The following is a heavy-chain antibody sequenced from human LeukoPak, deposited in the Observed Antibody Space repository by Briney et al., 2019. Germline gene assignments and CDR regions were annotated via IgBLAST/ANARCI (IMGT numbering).Heavy chain of an antibody. Sequence: GGSLRLSCAASGFTFSSYSMNWVRQAPGKGLEWVSSIGSSSSYIYYADSVKGRFTISRDNAKNSLYLQMNSLRAEDTAVYYCARDPFDYGDYWGYFDYWGQGTLVTVSS. CDR3: ARDPFDYGDYWGYFDY. D-gene: IGHD4-17*01. V-gene: IGHV3-21*01. CDR1: GFTFSSYS. CDR2: IGSSSSYI. J-gene: IGHJ4*02.